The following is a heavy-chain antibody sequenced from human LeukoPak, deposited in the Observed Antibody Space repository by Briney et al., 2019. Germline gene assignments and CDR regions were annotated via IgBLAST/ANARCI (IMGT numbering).Heavy chain of an antibody. Sequence: RGSLRLCCAASGFMFSNYAMSWVRQAPGKGLEWVSAISGSTYNIHYADSVKGRFTISSDSSKSTLYLQMNSLRAEDTAIYYCARVRGYSGPLDYWGQGTLVTVSS. CDR2: ISGSTYNI. V-gene: IGHV3-23*01. D-gene: IGHD5-12*01. J-gene: IGHJ4*02. CDR3: ARVRGYSGPLDY. CDR1: GFMFSNYA.